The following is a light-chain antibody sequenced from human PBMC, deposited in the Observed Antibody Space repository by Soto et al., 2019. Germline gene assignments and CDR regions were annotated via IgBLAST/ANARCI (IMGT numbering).Light chain of an antibody. J-gene: IGLJ2*01. V-gene: IGLV4-60*02. CDR1: SGYSSYI. Sequence: QSVLTQSSSASASPGSSVKLTCTLSSGYSSYIIAWHQHQPGQAPQYLMKVEGNGTYRKGSGVRDRVSGSSSGTDRYLTNSNVQFEDEDDYYCESWDSSVPVVFGGGTKVT. CDR3: ESWDSSVPVV. CDR2: VEGNGTY.